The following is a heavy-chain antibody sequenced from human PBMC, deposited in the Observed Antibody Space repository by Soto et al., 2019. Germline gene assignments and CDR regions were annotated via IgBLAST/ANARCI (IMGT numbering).Heavy chain of an antibody. J-gene: IGHJ4*02. Sequence: QMEQSGAEVRKPGSSVTVSCKPAGGSLTSYPMAWVRQAPGQGVEWMGGIIPIHGTTEYAQKFQGRVTITADESTNRATLELTGLTSEDTAVYYCARGWGLVSWGQGALVTVSS. CDR2: IIPIHGTT. CDR1: GGSLTSYP. D-gene: IGHD3-16*01. V-gene: IGHV1-69*01. CDR3: ARGWGLVS.